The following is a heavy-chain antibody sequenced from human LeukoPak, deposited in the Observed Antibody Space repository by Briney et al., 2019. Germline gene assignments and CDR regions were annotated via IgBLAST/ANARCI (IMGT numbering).Heavy chain of an antibody. D-gene: IGHD6-19*01. V-gene: IGHV1-46*01. CDR1: GYTFTSYY. CDR2: INPSGGST. Sequence: ASAKVSCKASGYTFTSYYMHRVRQAPGQGLEWMGIINPSGGSTSYAQKFQGRVTITTDESTSTAYMELSSLRSEDTAVYYCARRLGGAGFDYWGQGTLVTVSS. CDR3: ARRLGGAGFDY. J-gene: IGHJ4*02.